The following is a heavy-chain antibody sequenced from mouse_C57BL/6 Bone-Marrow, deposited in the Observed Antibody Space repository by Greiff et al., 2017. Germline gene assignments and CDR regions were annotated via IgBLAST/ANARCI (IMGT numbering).Heavy chain of an antibody. D-gene: IGHD1-1*01. V-gene: IGHV1-81*01. J-gene: IGHJ2*01. Sequence: VQLQESGAELARPGASVKLSCKASGYTFTSYGLSWVKQRTGQGLEWIGEIYPRSGNTYYNEKFKGKATLTADKSSSTAYMELRSLTSEDSAVYFCARGAVVENLDDWGQGTTLTVSS. CDR3: ARGAVVENLDD. CDR2: IYPRSGNT. CDR1: GYTFTSYG.